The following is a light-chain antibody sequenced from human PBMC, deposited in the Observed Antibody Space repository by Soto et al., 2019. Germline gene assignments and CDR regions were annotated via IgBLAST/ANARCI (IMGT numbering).Light chain of an antibody. Sequence: EIVLTQSPGTLSLSPGERATLSCRASQSVSSSYLAWYQQKPGQAPRLLIYGASSRATGIPDRFSCSGSVTDFTLTISRLEPEDFAVYYCQQYGSFPITFGRVTRLEIK. CDR2: GAS. J-gene: IGKJ5*01. CDR3: QQYGSFPIT. V-gene: IGKV3-20*01. CDR1: QSVSSSY.